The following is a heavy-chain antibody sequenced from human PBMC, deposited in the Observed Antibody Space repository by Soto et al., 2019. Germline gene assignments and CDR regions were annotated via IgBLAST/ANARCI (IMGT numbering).Heavy chain of an antibody. Sequence: QVQLQESGPGLVKPSQTLSLTCTVSGGSISSGDYYWSWIRQPPGKALEWIGYIYYSGSTYYNPSRQSRVTISVDTSKNPFSLKLSSVTAADTAVYYCARGEYYDSSGGPSDAFDIWGQGTMVTVSS. CDR1: GGSISSGDYY. V-gene: IGHV4-30-4*01. CDR2: IYYSGST. J-gene: IGHJ3*02. D-gene: IGHD3-22*01. CDR3: ARGEYYDSSGGPSDAFDI.